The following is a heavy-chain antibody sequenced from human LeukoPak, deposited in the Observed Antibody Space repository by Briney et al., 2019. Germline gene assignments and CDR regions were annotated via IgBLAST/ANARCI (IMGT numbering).Heavy chain of an antibody. CDR1: GGSISTYY. D-gene: IGHD3-10*01. Sequence: PSETLSLTCTVSGGSISTYYWSWIRQSPGKGLEWIGNIDYSGSTNYNPSLKSRVTISVGTSKNQFSLKLSSVTAADTAVYYCAREAYYGRFFDYWGQGTLVTVSS. CDR3: AREAYYGRFFDY. V-gene: IGHV4-59*01. CDR2: IDYSGST. J-gene: IGHJ4*02.